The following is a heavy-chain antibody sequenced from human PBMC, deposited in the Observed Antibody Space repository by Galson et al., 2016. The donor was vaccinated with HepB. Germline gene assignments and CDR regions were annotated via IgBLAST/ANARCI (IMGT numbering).Heavy chain of an antibody. V-gene: IGHV3-23*01. J-gene: IGHJ4*02. CDR1: GFTFSSYA. CDR3: ATLLFRLIDSSTDY. D-gene: IGHD3-22*01. CDR2: LSGSRGST. Sequence: SLRLSCAASGFTFSSYAMSWVGQAPGKGLEWVSDLSGSRGSTYYADSVKGRFTISRDNSKNTLFLQMHSLRAEDTAVYYCATLLFRLIDSSTDYWGQGTLVTVSS.